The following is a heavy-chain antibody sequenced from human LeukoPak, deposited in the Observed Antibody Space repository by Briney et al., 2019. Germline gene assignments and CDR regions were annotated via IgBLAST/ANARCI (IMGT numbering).Heavy chain of an antibody. D-gene: IGHD2-2*01. CDR3: AKVGCSTTSCYAGDDY. CDR2: ISADGMTT. Sequence: GGSLRLSCAASGFTFSNYAMSWVRQAPGNWLDWVSTISADGMTTYYADSVKGRFTVSREYSKNTLYLHLNSLRAEDTAVYHCAKVGCSTTSCYAGDDYWGQGTLVIISS. J-gene: IGHJ4*02. V-gene: IGHV3-23*01. CDR1: GFTFSNYA.